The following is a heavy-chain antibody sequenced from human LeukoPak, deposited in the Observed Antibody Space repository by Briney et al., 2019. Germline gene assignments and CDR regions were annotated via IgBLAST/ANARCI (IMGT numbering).Heavy chain of an antibody. V-gene: IGHV1-46*01. J-gene: IGHJ5*02. CDR3: ARGYYDFWTRYNWFDP. D-gene: IGHD3-3*01. Sequence: GASVTVSCKASGYTFTSYYMHWVRQAPGQGLEWMGLINPSGGSTSYAQKFQGRVTMTRDTSTSTVYMELSSLRSEDTAVYYCARGYYDFWTRYNWFDPWGQGTLVTVSS. CDR1: GYTFTSYY. CDR2: INPSGGST.